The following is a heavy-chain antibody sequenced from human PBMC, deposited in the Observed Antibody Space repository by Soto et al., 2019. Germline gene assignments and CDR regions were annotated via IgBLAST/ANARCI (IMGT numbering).Heavy chain of an antibody. CDR3: ASVRQGCSATSCYFAP. Sequence: SETLSLTCAVSGDSISSTNWWNWVRQSRGKGLEWIGEAHHDRRTNYNPSLGSRITVSVDKSNNQFSLRLSSMTAADTAIYYCASVRQGCSATSCYFAPWGQGALVTVSS. D-gene: IGHD2-2*01. V-gene: IGHV4-4*02. J-gene: IGHJ5*02. CDR2: AHHDRRT. CDR1: GDSISSTNW.